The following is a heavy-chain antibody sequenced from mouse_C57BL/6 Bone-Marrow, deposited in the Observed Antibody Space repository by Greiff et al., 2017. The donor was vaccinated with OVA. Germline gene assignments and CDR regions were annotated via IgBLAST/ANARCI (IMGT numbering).Heavy chain of an antibody. CDR2: ISSGGSYT. CDR1: GFTFSSYG. V-gene: IGHV5-6*01. D-gene: IGHD2-3*01. J-gene: IGHJ4*01. CDR3: ARLYDGYYEGAMDY. Sequence: DVHLVESGGDLVKPGGSLKLSCAASGFTFSSYGMSWVRQTPDKRLEWVATISSGGSYTYYPDSVKGRFTISRDNAKNTLYLQMSSLKSEDTAMYYCARLYDGYYEGAMDYWGQGTSVTVSS.